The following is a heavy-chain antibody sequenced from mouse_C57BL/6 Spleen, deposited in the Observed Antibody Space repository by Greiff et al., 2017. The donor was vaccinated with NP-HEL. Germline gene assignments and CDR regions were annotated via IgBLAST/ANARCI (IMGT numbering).Heavy chain of an antibody. J-gene: IGHJ4*01. CDR1: GFTFSDYG. Sequence: EVMLVESGGGLVKPGGSLKLSCAASGFTFSDYGMHWVRQAPEKGLEWVAYISSGSSTIYYADTVKGRCTISRDNAKNTLFLQMTSLRSEDTAMYYCARGGLLRYAMDYWGQGTSVTVSS. CDR3: ARGGLLRYAMDY. D-gene: IGHD1-1*01. CDR2: ISSGSSTI. V-gene: IGHV5-17*01.